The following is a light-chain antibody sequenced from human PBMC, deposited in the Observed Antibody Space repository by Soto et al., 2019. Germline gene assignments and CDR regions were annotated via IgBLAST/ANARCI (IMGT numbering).Light chain of an antibody. CDR3: QQRSSWPIFT. CDR2: DAS. Sequence: IVLTQSPVTLSLSPGERATLSWRASQSVNSNLAWYQQKPGQAPRLLIYDASNRATGIPPRFSGSGSGTDFTLTISSLEPEDFAIYYCQQRSSWPIFTFGPGTKVDIK. V-gene: IGKV3-11*01. J-gene: IGKJ3*01. CDR1: QSVNSN.